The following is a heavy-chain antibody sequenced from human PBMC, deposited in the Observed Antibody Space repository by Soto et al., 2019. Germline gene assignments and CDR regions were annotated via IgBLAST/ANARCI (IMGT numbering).Heavy chain of an antibody. CDR2: IYHSGNT. CDR3: ARASASSKLRGVVIN. V-gene: IGHV4-4*02. D-gene: IGHD3-10*01. Sequence: QVQLQESGPGLVKPSGTLSLTCALSGASIITDNWWSWVREPPGKEMEWIGEIYHSGNTNFHPSLKSRVTISVDTSKNQFALTVSSVTAADTAIYYCARASASSKLRGVVINWGQGTLVTVSS. CDR1: GASIITDNW. J-gene: IGHJ4*02.